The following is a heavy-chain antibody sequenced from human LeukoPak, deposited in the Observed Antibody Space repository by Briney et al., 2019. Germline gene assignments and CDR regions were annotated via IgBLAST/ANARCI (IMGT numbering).Heavy chain of an antibody. V-gene: IGHV4-34*01. CDR3: ARRASWYPMYNWFDP. D-gene: IGHD6-13*01. J-gene: IGHJ5*02. CDR2: INHSGST. Sequence: PSETLSLTCAVYGGSFSGYYWSWIRQPPGKGLEWIGAINHSGSTNYNPSLKSRVTISVDTSKNQFSLKLSSVTAADTAVYYCARRASWYPMYNWFDPWGQGTLVTVSS. CDR1: GGSFSGYY.